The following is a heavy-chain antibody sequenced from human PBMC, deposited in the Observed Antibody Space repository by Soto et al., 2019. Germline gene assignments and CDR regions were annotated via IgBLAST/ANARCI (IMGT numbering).Heavy chain of an antibody. D-gene: IGHD6-13*01. CDR1: GFTFSSYS. V-gene: IGHV3-21*04. CDR2: ISSSSSYI. CDR3: AKDYSTWCMDV. J-gene: IGHJ6*02. Sequence: PGGSLRLSCAASGFTFSSYSMNWVRQAPGKGLEWVSSISSSSSYIYYADSVKGRFTISRDNSKNTLYLQMNSLRAEDTAVYYCAKDYSTWCMDVWGQGTTVTVSS.